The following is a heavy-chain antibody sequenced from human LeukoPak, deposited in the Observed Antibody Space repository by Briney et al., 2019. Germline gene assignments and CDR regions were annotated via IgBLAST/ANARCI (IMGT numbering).Heavy chain of an antibody. D-gene: IGHD3-22*01. V-gene: IGHV3-21*04. J-gene: IGHJ4*02. CDR2: ITSGGDYI. CDR3: SVMHRYYDGSGYWVQ. CDR1: GFTFNTFN. Sequence: GGSLRLSCAASGFTFNTFNMNWVRQAPGKGLEWVSSITSGGDYIYYADSVKGRLTISRDNPRNMLYMEMNSLRAEDTAVYYCSVMHRYYDGSGYWVQWGQGTLVTVSS.